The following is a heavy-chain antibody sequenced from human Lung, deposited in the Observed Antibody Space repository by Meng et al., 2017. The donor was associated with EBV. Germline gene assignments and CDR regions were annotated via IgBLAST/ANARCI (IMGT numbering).Heavy chain of an antibody. Sequence: QVQLQESGPRLVEPSQTLSLICTVSGASISSAYNYWTWIRQRPGRGLEWIGYIYYSGSTYYNPSLKSLVTISVDTSKNQFSLKLSSVTAADTAVYYCARVAAAGNEWFDPWGQGTLVTVSS. CDR3: ARVAAAGNEWFDP. J-gene: IGHJ5*02. CDR2: IYYSGST. V-gene: IGHV4-31*01. CDR1: GASISSAYNY. D-gene: IGHD6-13*01.